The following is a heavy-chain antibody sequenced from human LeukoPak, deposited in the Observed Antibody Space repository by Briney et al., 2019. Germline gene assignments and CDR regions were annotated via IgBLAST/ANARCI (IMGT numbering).Heavy chain of an antibody. CDR3: AKSYSGHSWIVVVPAGGDFDY. Sequence: PGGSLRLSCAASGFTFSSYAMSWVRQAPGKGLEWVSAFSGSGGSTYYADSVKGRFTISRDNSKNTLYLQMNSLRAEDTAVYYCAKSYSGHSWIVVVPAGGDFDYWGQGTLVTVSS. CDR1: GFTFSSYA. J-gene: IGHJ4*02. CDR2: FSGSGGST. V-gene: IGHV3-23*01. D-gene: IGHD2-2*01.